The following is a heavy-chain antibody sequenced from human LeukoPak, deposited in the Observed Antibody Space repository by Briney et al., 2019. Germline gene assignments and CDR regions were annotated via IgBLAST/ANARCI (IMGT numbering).Heavy chain of an antibody. D-gene: IGHD3-22*01. CDR1: GFTFSSYW. V-gene: IGHV3-53*01. J-gene: IGHJ3*02. Sequence: GGSLRLSCAASGFTFSSYWMSWVRQAPGKGLEWVSVIYSGGSTYYADSVKGRFTISRDNSKNTLYLQMNSLRAEDTAVYYCARTQYYYDSSGDAFDIWGQGTMVTVSS. CDR3: ARTQYYYDSSGDAFDI. CDR2: IYSGGST.